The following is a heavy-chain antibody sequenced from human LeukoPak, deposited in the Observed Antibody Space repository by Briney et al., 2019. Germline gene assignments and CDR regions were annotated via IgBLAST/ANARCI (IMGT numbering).Heavy chain of an antibody. CDR1: GGSFSGYY. D-gene: IGHD7-27*01. J-gene: IGHJ4*02. CDR2: INHSGST. Sequence: SETLSLTCAVYGGSFSGYYWSWIRQPPGKGLEWIGEINHSGSTNYNPSLKSRVTISVDTSKNQFSLKLSSVTAADTAVYYCARDRSRDWGFSFDYWGQGTLVTVSS. V-gene: IGHV4-34*01. CDR3: ARDRSRDWGFSFDY.